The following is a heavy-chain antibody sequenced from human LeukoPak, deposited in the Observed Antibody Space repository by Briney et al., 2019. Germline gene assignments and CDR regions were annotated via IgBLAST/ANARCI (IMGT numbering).Heavy chain of an antibody. Sequence: GASVKVSCKASGGTFSSYAISWVRQAPGQGLEWMGGIIPIFGTANYAQKFQGRVTITADESTSTAYMELSSLRSEDTAVYYCARARYCGGDCYYYFDYWGQGTLVTVSS. J-gene: IGHJ4*02. CDR2: IIPIFGTA. D-gene: IGHD2-21*01. CDR3: ARARYCGGDCYYYFDY. V-gene: IGHV1-69*13. CDR1: GGTFSSYA.